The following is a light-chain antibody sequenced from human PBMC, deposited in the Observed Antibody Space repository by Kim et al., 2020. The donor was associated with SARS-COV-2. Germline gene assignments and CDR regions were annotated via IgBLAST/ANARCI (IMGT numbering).Light chain of an antibody. CDR3: QQYDSYSYG. V-gene: IGKV1-5*01. J-gene: IGKJ2*03. CDR2: DAS. CDR1: QSISSW. Sequence: SASEGDRVTITCRASQSISSWLAWYQQRPGKAPRLLIYDASNLESGVPSRFSGSGSGTEFTLTISSLQPDDLATYYCQQYDSYSYGFGQGTKLEI.